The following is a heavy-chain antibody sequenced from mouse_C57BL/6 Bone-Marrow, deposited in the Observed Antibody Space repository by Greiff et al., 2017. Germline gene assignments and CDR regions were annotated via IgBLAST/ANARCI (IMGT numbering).Heavy chain of an antibody. CDR2: IWGVGST. CDR1: GFSLTSYG. D-gene: IGHD4-1*01. Sequence: VMLVESGPGLVAPSQSLSITCTVSGFSLTSYGVDWVRQSPGKGLEWLGVIWGVGSTNYNSALKSRLSISKNNSKSQVFLKMNSLQTDDTAMYYCVCSLTYYAMDYWCQGTSVTVSS. CDR3: VCSLTYYAMDY. V-gene: IGHV2-6*01. J-gene: IGHJ4*01.